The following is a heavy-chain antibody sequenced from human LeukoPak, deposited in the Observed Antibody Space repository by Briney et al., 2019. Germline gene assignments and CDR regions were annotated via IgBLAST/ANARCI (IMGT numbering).Heavy chain of an antibody. V-gene: IGHV3-23*01. CDR2: ISGSGGST. Sequence: GGSLRLSCAPSGFSFSSYAMSWVRQAPRRGLEWVSGISGSGGSTYYADSVKGRFTISRDNSKNALYLQMNSLRAEDTAVYYCAKGTIAVAGTDLDYWGQGTLVSVSS. CDR1: GFSFSSYA. J-gene: IGHJ4*02. CDR3: AKGTIAVAGTDLDY. D-gene: IGHD6-19*01.